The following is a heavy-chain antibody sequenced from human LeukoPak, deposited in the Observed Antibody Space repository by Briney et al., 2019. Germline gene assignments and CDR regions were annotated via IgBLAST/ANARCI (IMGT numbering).Heavy chain of an antibody. CDR2: ISSSSGYI. CDR3: ARDLGWYYFDY. CDR1: GFRISSYS. Sequence: GGSLRLSCVASGFRISSYSLSWVRQAPGKGLEWVSYISSSSGYIYYADSVQGRFTISRDNAKNSLYLQMDSLRAEDTAVYYCARDLGWYYFDYWGQGALVTVSS. J-gene: IGHJ4*02. D-gene: IGHD1-26*01. V-gene: IGHV3-21*01.